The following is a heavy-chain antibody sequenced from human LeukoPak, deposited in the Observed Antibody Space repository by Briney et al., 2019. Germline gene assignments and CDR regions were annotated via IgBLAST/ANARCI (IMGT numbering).Heavy chain of an antibody. D-gene: IGHD1-26*01. CDR1: GFTFSSYA. CDR2: ISGSGGST. V-gene: IGHV3-23*01. Sequence: GGSLRLSCAASGFTFSSYAMSWVRLAPGKGLEWVSAISGSGGSTYYADSVKGRFTISRDNSKNTLYLQMNSLRAEDTAVYYCAKDSGSYFKSPYWGQGTLVTVSS. J-gene: IGHJ4*02. CDR3: AKDSGSYFKSPY.